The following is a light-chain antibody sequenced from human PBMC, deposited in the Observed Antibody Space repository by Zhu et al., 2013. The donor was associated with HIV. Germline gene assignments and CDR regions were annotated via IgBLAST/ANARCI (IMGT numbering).Light chain of an antibody. CDR2: EVT. CDR3: CSYAGSSTVV. V-gene: IGLV2-14*01. Sequence: QSALTQPASVSGSPGQSITMSCTGTSRDVGGYDFVSWYQQYPGKAPKLIIYEVTNRPSGVSNRFSASKSGNTASLTISGLQAEDEADYYCCSYAGSSTVVFGGGTKLTVL. J-gene: IGLJ2*01. CDR1: SRDVGGYDF.